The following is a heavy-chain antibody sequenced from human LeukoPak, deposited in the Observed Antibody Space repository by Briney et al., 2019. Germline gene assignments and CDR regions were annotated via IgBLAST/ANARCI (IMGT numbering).Heavy chain of an antibody. Sequence: SETLSLTCTVSGGSISSYYWSWIRQPPGKGLEWIGYIYYSESTNYNPSLKSRVTISVDTSKNQFSLKLSSETAADTAVYYCARANYCFDYWGQGTLVTVSS. J-gene: IGHJ4*02. CDR3: ARANYCFDY. D-gene: IGHD2-8*01. CDR2: IYYSEST. V-gene: IGHV4-59*01. CDR1: GGSISSYY.